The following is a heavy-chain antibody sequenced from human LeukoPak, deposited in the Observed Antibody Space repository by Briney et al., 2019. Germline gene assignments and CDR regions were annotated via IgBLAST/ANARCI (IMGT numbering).Heavy chain of an antibody. J-gene: IGHJ4*02. D-gene: IGHD6-13*01. CDR1: GGSISSYY. CDR2: IYYSGST. V-gene: IGHV4-59*01. Sequence: SETLSLTCTVSGGSISSYYWSWIRQPPGKGLEWIGYIYYSGSTNYNPSLKSRVTISVDTSKNQFSLKLSSVTAADTAVYYCARGAGASSWHFDYWGQGTLVTVSP. CDR3: ARGAGASSWHFDY.